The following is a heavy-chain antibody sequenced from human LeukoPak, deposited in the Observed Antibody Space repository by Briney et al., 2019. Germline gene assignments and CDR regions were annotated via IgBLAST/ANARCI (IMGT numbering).Heavy chain of an antibody. CDR2: IHTSGST. CDR1: GGSISSHY. J-gene: IGHJ6*03. D-gene: IGHD4-11*01. V-gene: IGHV4-4*09. CDR3: ARGGSATAVTTNYYYYYYMDV. Sequence: SETLSLTCTVSGGSISSHYWSWIRQPPGKGLEWIGYIHTSGSTNYNPSLKSRVTISVDTSKNQFSLKLSSVTAADTAVYYCARGGSATAVTTNYYYYYYMDVWGKGTTVTVSS.